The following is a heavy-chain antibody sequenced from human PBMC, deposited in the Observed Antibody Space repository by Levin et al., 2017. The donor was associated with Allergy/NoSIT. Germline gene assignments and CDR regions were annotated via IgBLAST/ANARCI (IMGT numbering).Heavy chain of an antibody. CDR3: ATVEGLFCSGVSCSYSFHY. D-gene: IGHD3-9*01. Sequence: SETLSLTCAVSGGSISTDNWWSWIRQPPGKGLAWLGEIYRSGDTNHNPSLRSRVTMSVDKSKNHFSLKLSSVTAADTAVYYCATVEGLFCSGVSCSYSFHYWGQGALVTVSS. V-gene: IGHV4-4*02. J-gene: IGHJ4*02. CDR1: GGSISTDNW. CDR2: IYRSGDT.